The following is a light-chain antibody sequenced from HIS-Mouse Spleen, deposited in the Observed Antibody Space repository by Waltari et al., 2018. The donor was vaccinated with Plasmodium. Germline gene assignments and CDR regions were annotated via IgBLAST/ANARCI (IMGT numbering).Light chain of an antibody. CDR3: QQRSNWPRVLT. CDR1: QSVSSSY. J-gene: IGKJ4*01. Sequence: EIVLTQSPGTLSLSPGERATLSCTASQSVSSSYLAWYQQKPGQAPRLLILGASSRATGIPDRFSGSGSGTDFTLTISRLEPEDFAVYYCQQRSNWPRVLTFGGGTKVEIK. CDR2: GAS. V-gene: IGKV3D-20*02.